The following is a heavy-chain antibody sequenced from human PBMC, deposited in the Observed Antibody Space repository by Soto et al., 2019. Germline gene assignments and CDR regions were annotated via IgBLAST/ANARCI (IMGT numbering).Heavy chain of an antibody. V-gene: IGHV4-39*01. CDR3: ARPLSVVVVAAAPYGWFDP. CDR1: GDSINSDKYY. Sequence: SETLSLTCSVSGDSINSDKYYWGWIRQPPGKGLEWIGSIYYSGSTYYNPSLKSRVTISVDTSKNQFSLKLSSVTAADTAVYYCARPLSVVVVAAAPYGWFDPWGQGTQVTVSS. CDR2: IYYSGST. D-gene: IGHD2-15*01. J-gene: IGHJ5*02.